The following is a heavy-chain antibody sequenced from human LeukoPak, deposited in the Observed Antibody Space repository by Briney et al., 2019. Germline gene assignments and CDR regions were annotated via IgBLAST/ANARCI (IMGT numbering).Heavy chain of an antibody. Sequence: PGGSLRLSCAASGFTFSSYGMHWVRQAPGKGLEWVAVIWYDGSNKYYADSVKGRFTISRENSKNTLYLQMNSLRAEDTAVYYCAREVSGSYFQFDYWGQGTLVTVSS. J-gene: IGHJ4*02. V-gene: IGHV3-33*01. D-gene: IGHD1-26*01. CDR1: GFTFSSYG. CDR3: AREVSGSYFQFDY. CDR2: IWYDGSNK.